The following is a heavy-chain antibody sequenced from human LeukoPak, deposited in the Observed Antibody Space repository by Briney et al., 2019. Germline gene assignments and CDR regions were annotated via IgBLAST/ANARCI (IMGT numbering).Heavy chain of an antibody. CDR3: AKRGGTESFYYFYYMDV. V-gene: IGHV3-23*01. D-gene: IGHD2-15*01. Sequence: GGSLRLSCAASGFTFSSYAMSWVRQAPGKGLEWVALISRSGGTTYYADSVKGRFTISRDNSKNTLYLQMNSLRAKDTAEYYCAKRGGTESFYYFYYMDVWGKGTTVTVSS. CDR1: GFTFSSYA. J-gene: IGHJ6*03. CDR2: ISRSGGTT.